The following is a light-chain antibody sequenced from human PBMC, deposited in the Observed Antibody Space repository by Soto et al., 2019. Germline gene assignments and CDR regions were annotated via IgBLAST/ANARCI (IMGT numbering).Light chain of an antibody. J-gene: IGKJ1*01. CDR2: AAS. CDR3: LLDYAYFWA. CDR1: QGIRSA. Sequence: AIQVTQSPSSLSASVGYRVTITCRTSQGIRSALGWYQQKPGKVPKLLIYAASTLQSGVPSRFSGSGSGRDFTLTISSLQPEDFATYYCLLDYAYFWAFGQGTK. V-gene: IGKV1-6*01.